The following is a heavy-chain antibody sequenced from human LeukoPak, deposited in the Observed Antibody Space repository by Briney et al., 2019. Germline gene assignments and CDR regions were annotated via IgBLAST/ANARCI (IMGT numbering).Heavy chain of an antibody. D-gene: IGHD6-19*01. Sequence: PGGSLRLSCAASGFTFDDYAMHWVRQAPGKGLEWVSGISWNSGSIGYADSVKGRFTISRDNAKNSLYLQMNSLRAEDTALYYCAKDLSTPLSSGWYGAFDYWGQGTLVTVSS. CDR1: GFTFDDYA. V-gene: IGHV3-9*01. CDR2: ISWNSGSI. CDR3: AKDLSTPLSSGWYGAFDY. J-gene: IGHJ4*02.